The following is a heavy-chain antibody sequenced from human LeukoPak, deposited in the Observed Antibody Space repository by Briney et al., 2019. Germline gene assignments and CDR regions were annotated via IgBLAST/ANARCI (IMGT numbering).Heavy chain of an antibody. V-gene: IGHV3-74*01. J-gene: IGHJ4*02. CDR2: ISSDGSST. D-gene: IGHD3-22*01. CDR3: ARDSAYDSSGSMDY. CDR1: GFTFSSYW. Sequence: PGGSLRLSCAASGFTFSSYWMDWVRQGPGKGLVWVSRISSDGSSTKYADSVKGRFTISRDNAKNTLYLQMNSLRAEDTAVYYCARDSAYDSSGSMDYWGQGTLVTVSS.